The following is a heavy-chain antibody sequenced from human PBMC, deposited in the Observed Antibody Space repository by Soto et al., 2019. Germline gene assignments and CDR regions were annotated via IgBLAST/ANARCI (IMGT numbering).Heavy chain of an antibody. V-gene: IGHV3-11*01. CDR1: GFTFSDYY. Sequence: GGSLRLSCVASGFTFSDYYMYWIRRAPGKGLELVSYITIGGDTTYYADSVRGRFTVSRDDAKNSLFLQMNSLTAEDTAVYYCERGRNAYYDYWGQGTLVTVSS. J-gene: IGHJ4*02. CDR2: ITIGGDTT. CDR3: ERGRNAYYDY. D-gene: IGHD2-21*01.